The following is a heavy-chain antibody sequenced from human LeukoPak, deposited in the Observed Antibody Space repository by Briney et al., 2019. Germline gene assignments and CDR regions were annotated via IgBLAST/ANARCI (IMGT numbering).Heavy chain of an antibody. J-gene: IGHJ1*01. CDR2: ISGSGGST. CDR1: GFTFSSYA. CDR3: AKPYYYDSSGYLPEYFQH. Sequence: GGSLRLSCAASGFTFSSYAMSWVRQAPGKGLEWASPISGSGGSTYYADSVKGRFTISRDNSKNTLYPQMNSLRAEDTAVYYCAKPYYYDSSGYLPEYFQHWGQGTLVTVSS. D-gene: IGHD3-22*01. V-gene: IGHV3-23*01.